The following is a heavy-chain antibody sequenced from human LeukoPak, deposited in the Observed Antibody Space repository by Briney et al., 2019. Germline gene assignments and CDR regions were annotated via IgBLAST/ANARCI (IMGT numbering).Heavy chain of an antibody. D-gene: IGHD3-22*01. Sequence: GGSLRLSCAASGFTFDDYAMHWVRQAPGKGLEWVSLISWDGGSTYYADSVKGRFTISRDNAKNSLYLQMNSLRAEDTAVYYCAKDYPRVYYDSSGYYLRRGGFDYWGQGTLVTVSS. V-gene: IGHV3-43D*03. CDR2: ISWDGGST. J-gene: IGHJ4*02. CDR1: GFTFDDYA. CDR3: AKDYPRVYYDSSGYYLRRGGFDY.